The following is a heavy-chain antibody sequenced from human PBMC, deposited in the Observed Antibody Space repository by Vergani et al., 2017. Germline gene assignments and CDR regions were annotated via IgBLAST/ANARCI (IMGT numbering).Heavy chain of an antibody. CDR2: IHPADSDT. D-gene: IGHD3-22*01. Sequence: EVPLVQSGAEVKKPGESLKISCQISGYSFTNYWIGWVRQMPGKGLEWMGIIHPADSDTRYSPSFQGQVTIAVDKSISTAYLQRSSLRASDSAMYYCARLYGRDSSGSKYFDYWGKGTLVTVSS. J-gene: IGHJ4*02. CDR3: ARLYGRDSSGSKYFDY. CDR1: GYSFTNYW. V-gene: IGHV5-51*01.